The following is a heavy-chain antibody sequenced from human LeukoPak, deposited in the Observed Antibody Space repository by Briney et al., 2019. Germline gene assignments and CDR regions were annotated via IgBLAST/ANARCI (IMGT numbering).Heavy chain of an antibody. CDR3: ARGPNWVGFDY. D-gene: IGHD7-27*01. V-gene: IGHV4-39*07. CDR1: GGSVSSGSYY. J-gene: IGHJ4*02. CDR2: INHSGST. Sequence: SENLSLTCTVSGGSVSSGSYYWSWIRQPPGKGLEWIGEINHSGSTNYNPSLKSRVTISVDTSKNQFSLKLSSVTAADTAVYYCARGPNWVGFDYWGQGTLVTVSS.